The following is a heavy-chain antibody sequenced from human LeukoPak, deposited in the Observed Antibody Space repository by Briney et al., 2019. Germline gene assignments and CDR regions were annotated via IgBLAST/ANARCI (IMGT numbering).Heavy chain of an antibody. CDR2: ISGSGGST. D-gene: IGHD3-3*01. V-gene: IGHV3-23*01. CDR3: AKDTVVFITIFGVVTEAFGY. J-gene: IGHJ4*02. CDR1: GFTFSCYA. Sequence: GGSLRLSCAAHGFTFSCYAMSWVPQAPGKGLEWVSAISGSGGSTYYADSVKGRFTISRDKSTNTLYLKINSLRAEDTAVYYCAKDTVVFITIFGVVTEAFGYWGQGTLVTVSS.